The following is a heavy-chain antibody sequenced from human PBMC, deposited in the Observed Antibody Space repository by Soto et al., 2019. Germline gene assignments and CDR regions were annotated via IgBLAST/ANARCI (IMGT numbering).Heavy chain of an antibody. Sequence: SETLSLTCAVYGWSFSGYYWSWIRQPPGKGLEWIGEINHSGSTNYNPSLKSRVTISVDTSKNQFSLKLSSVTAADTAVYYCASSRKVEWLSKSDYYYYGMDVWGQGTTVTVSS. CDR1: GWSFSGYY. CDR3: ASSRKVEWLSKSDYYYYGMDV. CDR2: INHSGST. J-gene: IGHJ6*02. D-gene: IGHD3-3*01. V-gene: IGHV4-34*01.